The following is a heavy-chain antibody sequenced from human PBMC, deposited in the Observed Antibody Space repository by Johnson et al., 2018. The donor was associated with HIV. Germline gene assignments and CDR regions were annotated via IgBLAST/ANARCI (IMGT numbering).Heavy chain of an antibody. Sequence: VQLVESGGGVVQPGGSLTLSCAASGFTFSNSDMHWVRQPTGQGLEWVSGMGTAGDRHYADSVHGRFTVSREHAKNSLHLQMNNLRAGDTAVYYCARGVSMFSSSWLESYAFDIWGQGTMVTVSS. CDR2: MGTAGDR. CDR3: ARGVSMFSSSWLESYAFDI. V-gene: IGHV3-13*01. D-gene: IGHD6-13*01. CDR1: GFTFSNSD. J-gene: IGHJ3*02.